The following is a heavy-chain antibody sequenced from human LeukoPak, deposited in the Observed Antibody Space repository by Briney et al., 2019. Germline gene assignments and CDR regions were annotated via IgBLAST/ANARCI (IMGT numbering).Heavy chain of an antibody. J-gene: IGHJ5*02. CDR1: GFTFRSYA. CDR3: ARDSGYDFWSGPFTSGGHWFDP. Sequence: GGSLGLSCAASGFTFRSYAMNWVRQAPGKGLEVVANIKQDRSEKYYVDSVKGRFTISRDNAKNSLYLQMNSLRAEETPVYYTARDSGYDFWSGPFTSGGHWFDPWGQGTLVTVSS. CDR2: IKQDRSEK. V-gene: IGHV3-7*01. D-gene: IGHD3-3*01.